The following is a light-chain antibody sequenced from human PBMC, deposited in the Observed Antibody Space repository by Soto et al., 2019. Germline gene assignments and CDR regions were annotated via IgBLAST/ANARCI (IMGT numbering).Light chain of an antibody. CDR3: QHYNSLPIT. V-gene: IGKV1-5*01. CDR2: DAS. CDR1: QTINNC. J-gene: IGKJ5*01. Sequence: DIQITQSPSTLSASVGDTVTITCRASQTINNCLAWYQQKPGKAPKLLISDASSLEPGVPSRFSGSGSGTDFTFTINSLQPEDIGTYYCQHYNSLPITFGQGTRLEIK.